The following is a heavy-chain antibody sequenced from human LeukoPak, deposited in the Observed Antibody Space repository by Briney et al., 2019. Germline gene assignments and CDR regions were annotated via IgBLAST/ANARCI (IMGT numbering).Heavy chain of an antibody. CDR1: GGSISSSSYY. D-gene: IGHD1-26*01. J-gene: IGHJ5*02. CDR3: ARPLPEVGATTSPWFDP. CDR2: IYYSGST. V-gene: IGHV4-39*01. Sequence: SETLSLTCTVSGGSISSSSYYWGWIRQPPGKGLEWIGSIYYSGSTYYNPSLKSRVTISVDTSKNQFSLKLSSVTAADTAVYYCARPLPEVGATTSPWFDPRGQGTLVTVSS.